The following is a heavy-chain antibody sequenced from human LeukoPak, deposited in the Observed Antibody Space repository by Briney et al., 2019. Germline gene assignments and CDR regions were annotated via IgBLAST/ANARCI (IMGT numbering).Heavy chain of an antibody. D-gene: IGHD3-22*01. CDR2: INPSGGRT. J-gene: IGHJ4*02. CDR3: ARATFHDSSGYSDYYFDF. Sequence: ASVKVSCKASGYTFSSHYIHWVRQAPGQGLEWMGIINPSGGRTNYAQNFQGRVTTTRDMSTSTVYMELSSLRSEDTAMYYCARATFHDSSGYSDYYFDFWGQGTLVTVSS. CDR1: GYTFSSHY. V-gene: IGHV1-46*01.